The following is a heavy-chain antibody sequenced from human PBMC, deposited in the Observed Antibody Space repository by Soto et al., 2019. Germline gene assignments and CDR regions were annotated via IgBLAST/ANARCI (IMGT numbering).Heavy chain of an antibody. CDR3: ARSLTTSYYYYYGMDV. Sequence: QVQLQESGPGLVKPSQTLSLTCTVSGGSISSGGYYWSWIRQHPGKGLEWIGYIYYSGSTYYNPSVKSRVTISVDTSKNQFSLKLSSVTAADTAVYYCARSLTTSYYYYYGMDVWGQGTTVTVSS. CDR1: GGSISSGGYY. D-gene: IGHD4-4*01. CDR2: IYYSGST. V-gene: IGHV4-31*03. J-gene: IGHJ6*02.